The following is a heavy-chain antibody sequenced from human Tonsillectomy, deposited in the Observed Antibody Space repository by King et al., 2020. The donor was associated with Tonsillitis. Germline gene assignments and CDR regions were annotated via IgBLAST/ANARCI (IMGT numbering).Heavy chain of an antibody. CDR1: GFTFSRAW. Sequence: VQLVESEGGLVQPGGSLRLSCAASGFTFSRAWMSWVRQAPGKGLEWVANIKEDGSEKYYVDSVKGRFTISRDNAKNSLYLQMNSLRAEDMAVYYCARAEYWGKGTTVTVSS. J-gene: IGHJ6*04. V-gene: IGHV3-7*03. D-gene: IGHD6-6*01. CDR2: IKEDGSEK. CDR3: ARAEY.